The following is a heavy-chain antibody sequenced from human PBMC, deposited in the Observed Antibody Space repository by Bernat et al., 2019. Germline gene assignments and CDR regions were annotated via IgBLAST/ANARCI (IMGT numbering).Heavy chain of an antibody. Sequence: EVQLVESGGGLVQPGRSLRLSCTASGFTFGDYAMSWVRQAPGKGLEWVGFIRSKDYGGTTEYAASVVGSFIITRDDDTSSISQLKISMLTEDKAVYYCSSGGNNNIRDYYYYYYMDVWGKGTTVTVSS. CDR3: SSGGNNNIRDYYYYYYMDV. CDR2: IRSKDYGGTT. J-gene: IGHJ6*03. CDR1: GFTFGDYA. D-gene: IGHD2-15*01. V-gene: IGHV3-49*04.